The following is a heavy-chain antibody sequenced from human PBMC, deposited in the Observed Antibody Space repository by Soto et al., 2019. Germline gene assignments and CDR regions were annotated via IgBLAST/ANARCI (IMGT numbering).Heavy chain of an antibody. CDR3: ARDGGGYPSHHFDY. CDR2: ISSSGSYK. Sequence: PGGSLRLSCAASGFTFSTYIMSWVRQAPGKGLEWVSSISSSGSYKYYADSLKGRLTISRDNAKNSLYLQMSSLRAEDTAVYYCARDGGGYPSHHFDYWGQGNLVTVSS. CDR1: GFTFSTYI. V-gene: IGHV3-21*01. D-gene: IGHD3-16*01. J-gene: IGHJ4*02.